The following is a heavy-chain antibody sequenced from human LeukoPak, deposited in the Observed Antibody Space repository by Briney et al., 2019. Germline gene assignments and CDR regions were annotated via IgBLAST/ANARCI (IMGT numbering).Heavy chain of an antibody. CDR3: ASFSRVGAVQLYYYYYMDV. Sequence: SVKVSCKASGGTFSSYAISWVRQAPGQGFEWMGRIIPIFGTANYAQKFQGRVTITTDESTSTAYMELSSLRSEDTAVYYCASFSRVGAVQLYYYYYMDVWGKGTTVTVSS. D-gene: IGHD1-26*01. CDR1: GGTFSSYA. V-gene: IGHV1-69*05. CDR2: IIPIFGTA. J-gene: IGHJ6*03.